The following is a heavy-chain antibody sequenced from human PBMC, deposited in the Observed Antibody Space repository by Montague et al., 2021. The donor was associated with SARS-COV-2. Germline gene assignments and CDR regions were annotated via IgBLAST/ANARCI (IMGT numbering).Heavy chain of an antibody. J-gene: IGHJ2*01. D-gene: IGHD1-26*01. CDR2: ITGSGGYT. CDR1: GFTFSTYG. CDR3: EKGRGSGSHVNWHFNV. Sequence: SLRLSCAASGFTFSTYGMTWARQAPGKGLEWVSVITGSGGYTFSADSVKGRFTTSGDNSKNILYLQMNNLRVDDTAEYFCEKGRGSGSHVNWHFNVWGRGTLVTVSS. V-gene: IGHV3-23*01.